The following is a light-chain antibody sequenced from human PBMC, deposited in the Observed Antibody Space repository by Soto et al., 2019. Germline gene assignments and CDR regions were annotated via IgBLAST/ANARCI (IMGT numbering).Light chain of an antibody. V-gene: IGKV3-11*01. CDR1: QSVSSY. Sequence: EIVLTQSPATLSLSPGERATLSCRTSQSVSSYLAWYQHKPGQAPRLLIYDASNRATDIPARFSASGSGTDFTLTISSREPEDFAVYYCQQRSNWPPTFGQGTKVEIK. CDR2: DAS. J-gene: IGKJ1*01. CDR3: QQRSNWPPT.